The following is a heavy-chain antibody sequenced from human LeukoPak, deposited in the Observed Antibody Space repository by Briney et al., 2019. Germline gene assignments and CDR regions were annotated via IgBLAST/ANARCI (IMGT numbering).Heavy chain of an antibody. CDR2: ISHSGST. CDR3: ASKEASGSEPFDY. J-gene: IGHJ4*02. CDR1: GGSISSGGYS. V-gene: IGHV4-30-2*01. D-gene: IGHD3-10*01. Sequence: SETLSLTCAVSGGSISSGGYSWSWIRQPPGKGLEWIGYISHSGSTYYNPPLKSRVTISVDRSKNQFSLKLSSVTAADTAVYYCASKEASGSEPFDYWGQGTLVTVSS.